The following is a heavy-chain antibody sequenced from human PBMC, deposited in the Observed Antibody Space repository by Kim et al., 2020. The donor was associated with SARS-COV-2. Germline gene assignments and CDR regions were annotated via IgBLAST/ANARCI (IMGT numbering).Heavy chain of an antibody. CDR1: GGSVSSGSYY. CDR2: IYYSGST. Sequence: SETLSLTCTVSGGSVSSGSYYWSWIRQPPGKGLEWIGYIYYSGSTNYNPSLKSRVTISVDTSKNQFSLKLSSVTAADTAVYYCARDRLQQNAFDIWGQGTMVTVSS. D-gene: IGHD4-4*01. CDR3: ARDRLQQNAFDI. V-gene: IGHV4-61*01. J-gene: IGHJ3*02.